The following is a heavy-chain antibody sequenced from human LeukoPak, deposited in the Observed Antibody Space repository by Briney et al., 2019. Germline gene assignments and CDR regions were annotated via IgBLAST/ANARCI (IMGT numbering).Heavy chain of an antibody. V-gene: IGHV4-59*01. J-gene: IGHJ4*02. CDR1: GGSISSYY. D-gene: IGHD1-26*01. CDR2: IYYSGST. CDR3: ARGVGAIAY. Sequence: ETLSLTCTVPGGSISSYYWSWIRQPPGKGLEWIGYIYYSGSTNHNPSLKSRVTISVDTSKNQFSLKLSSVTAADTAVYYCARGVGAIAYWGQGTLVTVSS.